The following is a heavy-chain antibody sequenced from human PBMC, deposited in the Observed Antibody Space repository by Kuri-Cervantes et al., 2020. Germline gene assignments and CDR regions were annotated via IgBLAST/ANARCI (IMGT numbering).Heavy chain of an antibody. CDR1: GFTFDDYA. J-gene: IGHJ6*03. Sequence: SLKISCAASGFTFDDYAMHWVRQTPGRGLEWVSGISWNSGSIGYADSVKGRFTISRDNAKNSLYLQMSSLRPDDTALYYCARGYMTTKNYMDVWGKGTTVTVSS. CDR3: ARGYMTTKNYMDV. V-gene: IGHV3-9*01. CDR2: ISWNSGSI. D-gene: IGHD4-17*01.